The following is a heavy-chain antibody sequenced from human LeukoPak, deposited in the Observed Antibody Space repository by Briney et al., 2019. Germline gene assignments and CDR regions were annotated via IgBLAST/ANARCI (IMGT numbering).Heavy chain of an antibody. J-gene: IGHJ3*02. Sequence: ASVKVSCKASGYTFTGYYMHWVRQAPGQGLEWMGWINPNSGGTNYAQKFQGRVTMTRDTSISTAYMELSRLRSDDTAVYYCARDPLRRDSTLEWFDTTHDAFDIWGQGTMVTVSS. CDR2: INPNSGGT. D-gene: IGHD3-3*01. V-gene: IGHV1-2*02. CDR3: ARDPLRRDSTLEWFDTTHDAFDI. CDR1: GYTFTGYY.